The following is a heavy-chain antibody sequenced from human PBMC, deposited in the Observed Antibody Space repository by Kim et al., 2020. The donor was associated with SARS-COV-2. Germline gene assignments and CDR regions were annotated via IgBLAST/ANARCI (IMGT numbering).Heavy chain of an antibody. CDR2: IIPILGIA. V-gene: IGHV1-69*04. CDR1: GGTFSSYA. D-gene: IGHD3-3*01. J-gene: IGHJ6*02. CDR3: ASFKYGFLPTLSSYYYGMDV. Sequence: SVKVSCKASGGTFSSYAISWVRQAPGQGLEWMGRIIPILGIANYAQKFQGRVTITADKSTSTAYMELSSLRSEDTAVYYCASFKYGFLPTLSSYYYGMDVWGQGTTVTVS.